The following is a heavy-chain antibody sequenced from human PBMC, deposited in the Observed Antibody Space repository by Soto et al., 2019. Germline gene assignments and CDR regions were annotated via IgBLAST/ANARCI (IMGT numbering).Heavy chain of an antibody. V-gene: IGHV3-74*01. CDR2: VNSDGSST. J-gene: IGHJ4*02. Sequence: EVQLVESGGGLVQPGGSLRLSCTASGFTFSSYWMHWVRQAPGKGLVWVSRVNSDGSSTSYADSVKGRFTVSRDNAKNTLYLQMNSLRAEDTAVYYCARGQWIQKFDYWGQGTLVTVSS. CDR1: GFTFSSYW. D-gene: IGHD5-18*01. CDR3: ARGQWIQKFDY.